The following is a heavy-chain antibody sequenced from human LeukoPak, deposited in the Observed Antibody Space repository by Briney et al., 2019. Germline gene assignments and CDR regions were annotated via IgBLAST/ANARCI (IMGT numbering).Heavy chain of an antibody. CDR1: GFTFSSYA. CDR2: IKEDGSEK. Sequence: GASLRLSCAASGFTFSSYAMSWVRQAPGKGLEWVANIKEDGSEKYYVDSVKGRFTISRDNAKNSLFLQMNSLGAEDTAVYYCARTLRGGGALDYWGQGTLVTVSS. J-gene: IGHJ4*02. CDR3: ARTLRGGGALDY. D-gene: IGHD3-16*01. V-gene: IGHV3-7*03.